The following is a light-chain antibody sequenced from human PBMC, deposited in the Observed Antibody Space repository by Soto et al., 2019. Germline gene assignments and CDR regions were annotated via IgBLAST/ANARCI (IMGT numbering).Light chain of an antibody. CDR3: AAWDDSLNGLV. CDR2: NNN. J-gene: IGLJ1*01. CDR1: SSNIGSNT. V-gene: IGLV1-44*01. Sequence: QAVVTQPPSASGTPGQRVTISCSGSSSNIGSNTVNWYQQLPGTAPKLLIYNNNQRPSGVPDRFSGSKSGTSASLAISGLQSGDEADYYCAAWDDSLNGLVFGTGTKLTVL.